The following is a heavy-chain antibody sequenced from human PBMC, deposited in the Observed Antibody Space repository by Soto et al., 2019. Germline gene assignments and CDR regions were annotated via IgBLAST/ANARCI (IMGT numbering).Heavy chain of an antibody. J-gene: IGHJ4*02. V-gene: IGHV3-74*01. Sequence: EVQLVESGGGLVQPGGSLRLSCAASGFTFSGSWMHWVRQAPGKGLVWVSRSKGDGSGTSYADFVKGRFTISRDDAKNTLFLQMNGLRAEDTAVYYCARGIFGSGTANDYWGQGTLVTVSS. CDR3: ARGIFGSGTANDY. CDR1: GFTFSGSW. CDR2: SKGDGSGT. D-gene: IGHD3-10*01.